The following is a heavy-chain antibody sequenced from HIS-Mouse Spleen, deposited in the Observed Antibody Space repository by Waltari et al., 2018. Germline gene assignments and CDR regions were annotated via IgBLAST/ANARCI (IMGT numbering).Heavy chain of an antibody. CDR2: ISWNSGSI. Sequence: EVQLVESGGGLVQPGRSLRLSCAASGFTFDDYAMHWVRQAPGKGLEWVSGISWNSGSIGYADSVKGRFTISRDNAKNSLYLQMNSLRAEDTALYYCAKDSSSWYEGIDYWGQGTLVTVSS. V-gene: IGHV3-9*01. CDR3: AKDSSSWYEGIDY. CDR1: GFTFDDYA. D-gene: IGHD6-13*01. J-gene: IGHJ4*02.